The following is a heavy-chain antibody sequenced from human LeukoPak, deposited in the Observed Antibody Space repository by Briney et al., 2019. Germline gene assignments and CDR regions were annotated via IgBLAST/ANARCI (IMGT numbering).Heavy chain of an antibody. Sequence: AGGSLRLSCAASGFTFSSYGMHWVRQAPGKGLEWVAFIRYDGSNKYYAGSVKGRFTISRDNSKNTLYLQMNSLRAEDTAVYYCAKEQPPLYYYDSSGYYPDYWGQGTLVTVSS. CDR3: AKEQPPLYYYDSSGYYPDY. CDR1: GFTFSSYG. V-gene: IGHV3-30*02. D-gene: IGHD3-22*01. J-gene: IGHJ4*02. CDR2: IRYDGSNK.